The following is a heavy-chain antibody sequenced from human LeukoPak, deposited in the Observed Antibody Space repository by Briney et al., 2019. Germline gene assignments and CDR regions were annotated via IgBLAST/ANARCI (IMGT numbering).Heavy chain of an antibody. J-gene: IGHJ4*02. D-gene: IGHD3-3*01. Sequence: GGSLRLSCVASGFRFSAYSMTWVRQAPGKGLEWLSYISSSSMTVYYADSVKGRFTISRDNAKNSLYLQMNSLRAEDTAVYYCASESGRYWGQGTLVTVSS. CDR1: GFRFSAYS. V-gene: IGHV3-48*01. CDR2: ISSSSMTV. CDR3: ASESGRY.